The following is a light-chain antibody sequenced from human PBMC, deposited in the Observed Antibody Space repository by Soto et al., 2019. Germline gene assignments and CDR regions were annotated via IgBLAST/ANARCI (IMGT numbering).Light chain of an antibody. V-gene: IGLV2-23*01. CDR1: SSDVGSYNL. CDR2: EGS. J-gene: IGLJ1*01. CDR3: CSYAGSSTLV. Sequence: QSVLTQPASVSGAPGQSITISCTGTSSDVGSYNLVSWYQQHPGKAPKLMIYEGSKRPSGVSNRFSGSKSGNTASLTISGLQAEDEADYYCCSYAGSSTLVLGTGTKSPS.